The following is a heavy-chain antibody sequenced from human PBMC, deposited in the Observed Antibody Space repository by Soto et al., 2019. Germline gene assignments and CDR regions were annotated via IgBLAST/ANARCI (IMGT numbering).Heavy chain of an antibody. V-gene: IGHV3-23*01. D-gene: IGHD6-19*01. Sequence: GSLRLSCVASGFTFSNYAMSWVRQTPGRGLEWVSAISGDGAATYFANFLRGRFIISRDNSRNTLYLQMDTMRGEDTAIYYCSKVSSSAWAFSYRGQGA. CDR2: ISGDGAAT. CDR3: SKVSSSAWAFSY. CDR1: GFTFSNYA. J-gene: IGHJ4*02.